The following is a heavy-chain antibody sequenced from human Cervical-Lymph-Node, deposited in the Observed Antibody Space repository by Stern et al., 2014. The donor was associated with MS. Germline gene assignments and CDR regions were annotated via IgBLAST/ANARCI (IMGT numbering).Heavy chain of an antibody. J-gene: IGHJ6*02. CDR2: INTGKGNR. Sequence: VQLVESGAEVKKPGASVKVSCKTAGYNFTDYGIIWVRQAPGQRLEWMGWINTGKGNRRYSQKIQGRVTITRDTSASTAYMELSRLRSEDTAVYYCARTGTVVTSGYYXXXXXXGQGTTVTVSS. V-gene: IGHV1-3*04. D-gene: IGHD4-23*01. CDR1: GYNFTDYG. CDR3: ARTGTVVTSGYYXXXXX.